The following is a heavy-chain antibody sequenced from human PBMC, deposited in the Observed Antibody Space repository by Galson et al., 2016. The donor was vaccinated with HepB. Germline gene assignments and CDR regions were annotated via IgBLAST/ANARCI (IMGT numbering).Heavy chain of an antibody. Sequence: SETLSLTCTVSGGSISSYYWTWIRQPPGKGLEWIRYSYYSGRTNYNPSLKSRVAISVDTSKKQFSLKLSSVTAADTAVYYCAGQSTILGPFDPWGQGTLVAVSS. J-gene: IGHJ5*02. CDR1: GGSISSYY. V-gene: IGHV4-59*01. CDR2: SYYSGRT. CDR3: AGQSTILGPFDP. D-gene: IGHD3-9*01.